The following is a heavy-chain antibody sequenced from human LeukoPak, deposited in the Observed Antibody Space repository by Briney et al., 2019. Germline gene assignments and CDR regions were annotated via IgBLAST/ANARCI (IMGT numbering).Heavy chain of an antibody. CDR1: GYSISSGYY. V-gene: IGHV4-38-2*01. CDR3: ASPLTSSGSYYDDAFDI. Sequence: SETLSLTCAVSGYSISSGYYWGWIRQPPGKGLEWIGSIYHSGSTYYNPSLKSRVTISVDTSKNQFSLKLSSVTAADTAVYYCASPLTSSGSYYDDAFDIWGQGTMVTVSS. CDR2: IYHSGST. D-gene: IGHD1-26*01. J-gene: IGHJ3*02.